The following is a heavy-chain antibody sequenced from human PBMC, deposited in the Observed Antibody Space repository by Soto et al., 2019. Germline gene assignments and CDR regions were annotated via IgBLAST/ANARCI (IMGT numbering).Heavy chain of an antibody. V-gene: IGHV4-30-2*01. Sequence: TCGVSGGTSIGHGDSRSLIRQKPGKGLEWIGYIYHSGSTYYNPSLKSRVTISVDRSKNQFSLKLSSVTAADTAVFYCPGTQYVGNSFAAFDIWVQGTMVP. CDR2: IYHSGST. J-gene: IGHJ3*02. CDR3: PGTQYVGNSFAAFDI. D-gene: IGHD3-16*01. CDR1: GGTSIGHGDS.